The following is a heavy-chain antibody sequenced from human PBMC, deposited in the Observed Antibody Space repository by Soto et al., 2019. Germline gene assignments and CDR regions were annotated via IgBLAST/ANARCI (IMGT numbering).Heavy chain of an antibody. CDR2: IDSDGRST. V-gene: IGHV3-74*03. CDR3: VRDYDSSGFYSGH. CDR1: GFTFSSYW. D-gene: IGHD3-22*01. J-gene: IGHJ4*02. Sequence: PGGSLRLSCAASGFTFSSYWTHWVRQSPGKGLVWVSQIDSDGRSTTYADTVKGRFTVSRDNAKNKLFLQMNSLRAEDTAVYYCVRDYDSSGFYSGHWGQGTLVTVSS.